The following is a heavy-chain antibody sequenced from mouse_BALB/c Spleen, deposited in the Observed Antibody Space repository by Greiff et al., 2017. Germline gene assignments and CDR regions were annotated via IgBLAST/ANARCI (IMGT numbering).Heavy chain of an antibody. J-gene: IGHJ4*01. CDR2: INPSTGYT. V-gene: IGHV1-7*01. Sequence: QVHVKQSGAELAKPGASVKMSCKASGYTFTSYWMHWVKQRPGQGLEWIGYINPSTGYTEYNQKFKDKATLTADKSSSTAYMQLSSLTSEDSAVYYCAREAGSSGYDYYAMDYWGQGTSVTVSS. D-gene: IGHD3-1*01. CDR1: GYTFTSYW. CDR3: AREAGSSGYDYYAMDY.